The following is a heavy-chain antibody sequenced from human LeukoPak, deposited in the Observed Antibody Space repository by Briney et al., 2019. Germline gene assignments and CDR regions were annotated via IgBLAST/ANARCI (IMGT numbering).Heavy chain of an antibody. CDR1: GGSFSGYY. V-gene: IGHV4-34*01. J-gene: IGHJ5*02. Sequence: PSETLSLTCAVYGGSFSGYYRSWIRQPPGKGLEWIGEINHSGSTNYNPSLKSRVTISVDTSKNQFSLKLSSVTAADTAVYYCARDQDNEGWFDPWGQGTLVTVSS. D-gene: IGHD1-1*01. CDR2: INHSGST. CDR3: ARDQDNEGWFDP.